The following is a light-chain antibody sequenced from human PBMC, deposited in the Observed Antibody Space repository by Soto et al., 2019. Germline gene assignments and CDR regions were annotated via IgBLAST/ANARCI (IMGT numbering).Light chain of an antibody. CDR2: GAS. CDR3: QQYGGSPWT. V-gene: IGKV3-20*01. CDR1: QSVSNSY. J-gene: IGKJ1*01. Sequence: EIVLTQSPGTLSLSPGERATLSCRARQSVSNSYLAWYQQKPGQAPRLLIYGASTRATGIPDRFSGSGSGTDFTLTISRLEPEDFAVYYCQQYGGSPWTFGQGTKVEIK.